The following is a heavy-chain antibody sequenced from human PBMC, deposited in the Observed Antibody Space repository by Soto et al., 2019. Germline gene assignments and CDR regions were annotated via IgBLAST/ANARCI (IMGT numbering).Heavy chain of an antibody. V-gene: IGHV4-39*01. Sequence: QLQLQESGPGLVKPSETLSLTCTVSGGSISSSSYYWGWIRQPPGKGLEWIGSIYYSGSTYYNPSLKSRVTIAVDTSKNQFSLKLSSVTAADTAVYYCASRRGVGALEYFDYWGQGTLVTVSS. CDR3: ASRRGVGALEYFDY. D-gene: IGHD3-10*01. J-gene: IGHJ4*02. CDR1: GGSISSSSYY. CDR2: IYYSGST.